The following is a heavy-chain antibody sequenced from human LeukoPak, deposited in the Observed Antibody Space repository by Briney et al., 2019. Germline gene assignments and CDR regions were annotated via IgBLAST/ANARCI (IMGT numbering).Heavy chain of an antibody. CDR2: IKSDGSST. CDR1: GFTFSSYW. CDR3: ARERSGSFDC. D-gene: IGHD1-26*01. Sequence: GGSLRLSCAASGFTFSSYWMHWVRHGPGKGLVWVSYIKSDGSSTTYADSVKGRFTISRDNAKNTLYLQMNSLRAEDTAVYYCARERSGSFDCWGQGTLVTVSS. V-gene: IGHV3-74*01. J-gene: IGHJ4*02.